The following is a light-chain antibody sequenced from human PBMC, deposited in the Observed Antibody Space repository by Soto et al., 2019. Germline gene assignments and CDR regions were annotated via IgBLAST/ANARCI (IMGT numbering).Light chain of an antibody. CDR3: KQYTT. CDR2: KAS. J-gene: IGKJ1*01. V-gene: IGKV1-5*03. Sequence: DIQMTQSPSTLSASVGDRVTITCRASQSISSWLAWYQQKPGKAPKLLIYKASSLESGVPSRFSGSGSGTEFTLTISSLQPDDFATYYCKQYTTFGQGTKVDIK. CDR1: QSISSW.